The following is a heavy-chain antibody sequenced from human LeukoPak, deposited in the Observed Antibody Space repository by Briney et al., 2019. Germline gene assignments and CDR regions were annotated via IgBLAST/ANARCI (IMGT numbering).Heavy chain of an antibody. CDR2: IYSGGST. V-gene: IGHV3-66*04. CDR3: ARRIAVAGTGEDWFDP. J-gene: IGHJ5*02. CDR1: GFTVSSNY. D-gene: IGHD6-19*01. Sequence: GGSLRLSCAASGFTVSSNYMSWVRQAPGKGLEWVSVIYSGGSTYYADSVKGRFTISRDNSKNTLYLQMNSLRSEDTAVYYCARRIAVAGTGEDWFDPWGQGTLVTVSS.